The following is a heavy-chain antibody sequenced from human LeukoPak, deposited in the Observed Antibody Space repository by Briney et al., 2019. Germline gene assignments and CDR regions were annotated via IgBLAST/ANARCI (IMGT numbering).Heavy chain of an antibody. Sequence: SVKVSCKASGGTFSSYAISWVRQAPGQGLEWMGRIIPIFGTANYAQKFQGRVTITTDESTSTAYMELRSLRSDDTAVYYCARAPAASNDAFDIWGQGTMVTVSS. CDR2: IIPIFGTA. V-gene: IGHV1-69*05. CDR1: GGTFSSYA. CDR3: ARAPAASNDAFDI. J-gene: IGHJ3*02. D-gene: IGHD2-2*01.